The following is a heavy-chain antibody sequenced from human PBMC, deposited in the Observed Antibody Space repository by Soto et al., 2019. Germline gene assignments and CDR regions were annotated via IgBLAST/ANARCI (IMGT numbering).Heavy chain of an antibody. CDR3: ARTAAAGKYYYGMDV. V-gene: IGHV5-51*01. Sequence: ESLKISCRVSGYTFTRYWIGWVRQMPGKGLECMGIIYPGDSDTRYSPSFQGQVTISADKSISTAYLQWSSLKASDTAMYYCARTAAAGKYYYGMDVWGQGTTVTVSS. D-gene: IGHD6-13*01. CDR1: GYTFTRYW. CDR2: IYPGDSDT. J-gene: IGHJ6*02.